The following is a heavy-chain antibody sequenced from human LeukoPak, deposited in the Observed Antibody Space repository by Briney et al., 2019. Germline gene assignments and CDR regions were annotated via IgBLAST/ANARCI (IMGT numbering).Heavy chain of an antibody. V-gene: IGHV3-9*01. J-gene: IGHJ4*02. Sequence: QPGGSLRLSCAASGFTFDDYAMHWVRQTPGKGLEWVSGISWNSGNIIYADSVKGRFTISRDNAKNSLYLQMNSLRAEDTALYYCAKDVFSGSSGYYYVDYWGQGTLVTVSS. CDR2: ISWNSGNI. D-gene: IGHD6-19*01. CDR1: GFTFDDYA. CDR3: AKDVFSGSSGYYYVDY.